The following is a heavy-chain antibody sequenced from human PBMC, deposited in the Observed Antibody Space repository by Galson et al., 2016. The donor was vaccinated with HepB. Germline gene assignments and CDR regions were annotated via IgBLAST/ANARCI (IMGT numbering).Heavy chain of an antibody. CDR1: GFTVSSNY. V-gene: IGHV3-53*01. CDR2: FHSVGTT. CDR3: ARAPVTSTTCCYYFDY. D-gene: IGHD2-2*01. Sequence: SLRLSCAASGFTVSSNYMSWVRQAPGKGLEWVSIFHSVGTTYYADSVKGRFTNSKDNSKNTLYFQMNSLRAEDTAVYYCARAPVTSTTCCYYFDYWGQGTLVTVSS. J-gene: IGHJ4*02.